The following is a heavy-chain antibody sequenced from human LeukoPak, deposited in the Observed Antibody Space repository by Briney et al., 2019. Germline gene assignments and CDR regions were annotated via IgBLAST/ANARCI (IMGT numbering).Heavy chain of an antibody. Sequence: SETLSLTCTVSGGSISSSSYYWGWIRQPPGKGLEWIGRIYYSGSTYYNPSLKSRVTISVDTSKNQFSLKLSSVTAADTAVYYCARADTLVVITYWYFDLWGRGTLVTVSS. CDR3: ARADTLVVITYWYFDL. CDR2: IYYSGST. D-gene: IGHD3-22*01. J-gene: IGHJ2*01. CDR1: GGSISSSSYY. V-gene: IGHV4-39*07.